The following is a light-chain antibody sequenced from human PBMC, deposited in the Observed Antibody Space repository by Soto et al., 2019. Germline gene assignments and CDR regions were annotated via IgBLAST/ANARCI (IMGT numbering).Light chain of an antibody. J-gene: IGKJ4*02. CDR3: LQDYNYPLT. CDR2: AAT. Sequence: AIQMAQSPSSLSASVGDRVTITCRASQGIGNDVGWYQQKPGKAPKLLLYAATTLQSGVPSRFSGTRSGTDFTLTVSSMQAEDFATYYRLQDYNYPLTFGGGTKVEIK. V-gene: IGKV1-6*02. CDR1: QGIGND.